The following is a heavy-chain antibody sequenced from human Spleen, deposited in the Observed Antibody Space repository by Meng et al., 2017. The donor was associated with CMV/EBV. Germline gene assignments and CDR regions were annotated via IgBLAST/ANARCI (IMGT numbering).Heavy chain of an antibody. CDR1: GFTFSSSA. V-gene: IGHV3-23*01. CDR3: ARGANSWFDY. CDR2: ISDSGTNT. J-gene: IGHJ5*01. Sequence: LSCAASGFTFSSSAMTWVRQAPGKGLEWVSGISDSGTNTYYAESVKGRFTISRDNSKSTLFLQMNSLRAEDTAVYYCARGANSWFDYWGQGTLVTVSS.